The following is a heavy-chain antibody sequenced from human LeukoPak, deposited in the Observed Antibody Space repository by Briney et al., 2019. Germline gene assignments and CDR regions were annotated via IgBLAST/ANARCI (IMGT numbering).Heavy chain of an antibody. V-gene: IGHV4-39*07. CDR1: CGSISSSSYY. CDR2: IYFSGST. Sequence: SETLSLTCTVSCGSISSSSYYWGWIRQPPGKGLEWIGRIYFSGSTYYNPSLKSRGTISVDTSKTQFSLYLSSVTATDTAVYYCARVGSTVIYYVDYCGQGTLVTASA. D-gene: IGHD4-17*01. CDR3: ARVGSTVIYYVDY. J-gene: IGHJ4*02.